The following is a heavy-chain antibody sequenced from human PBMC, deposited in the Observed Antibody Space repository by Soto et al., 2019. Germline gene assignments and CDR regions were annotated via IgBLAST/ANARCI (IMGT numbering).Heavy chain of an antibody. CDR1: GFTFSSYF. CDR3: ASLVRGVMTEDY. J-gene: IGHJ4*02. V-gene: IGHV3-64*01. Sequence: GGSLRLSCAASGFTFSSYFMQWVRQAPGKGLEYVSGISSNGGSTSYANSVKGRFTISRDNSKNTLYLQMGSLRTEDTAVYYCASLVRGVMTEDYWGKGTPVYVSS. CDR2: ISSNGGST. D-gene: IGHD3-10*02.